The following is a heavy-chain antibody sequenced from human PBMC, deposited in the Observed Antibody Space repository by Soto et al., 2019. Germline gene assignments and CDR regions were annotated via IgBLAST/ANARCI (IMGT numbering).Heavy chain of an antibody. D-gene: IGHD3-22*01. Sequence: GESLKISCEGSGYSFAGYWITWVRQKPGKGLEWMGRIDPSDSQTYYSPSFRGHVTISVTKSITTVFLQWSSLRASDTAMYYCARQVYDSDTGPNFQYYFDSWGQGTPVTVSS. CDR2: IDPSDSQT. V-gene: IGHV5-10-1*01. CDR1: GYSFAGYW. CDR3: ARQVYDSDTGPNFQYYFDS. J-gene: IGHJ4*02.